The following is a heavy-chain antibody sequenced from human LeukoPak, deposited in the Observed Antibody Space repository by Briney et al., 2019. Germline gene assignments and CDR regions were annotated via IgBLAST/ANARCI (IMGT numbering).Heavy chain of an antibody. Sequence: GSLRLSCAASGFTFSAYGMSWFRQAPGKGLEWVSAITYSSGNTYYADSVKGRFTISRDNSKNTLYLQMNSLRAEDTALYYCAKDGTGCGGDCYSDYWGQGTLVTVSS. D-gene: IGHD2-21*02. CDR3: AKDGTGCGGDCYSDY. CDR1: GFTFSAYG. CDR2: ITYSSGNT. J-gene: IGHJ4*02. V-gene: IGHV3-23*01.